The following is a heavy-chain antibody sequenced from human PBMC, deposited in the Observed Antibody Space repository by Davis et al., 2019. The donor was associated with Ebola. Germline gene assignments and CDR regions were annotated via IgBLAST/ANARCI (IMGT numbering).Heavy chain of an antibody. CDR1: GGTFSSYA. Sequence: SVKVSCKASGGTFSSYAISWVRQAPGQGLEWMGGIIPIFGTANYAQKFQGRVTITADKSTSPAYMELSSLRSEDTAVYYCARGRGRRIVATIENYYYYYGMDVWGQGTTVTVSS. CDR3: ARGRGRRIVATIENYYYYYGMDV. V-gene: IGHV1-69*06. J-gene: IGHJ6*02. D-gene: IGHD5-12*01. CDR2: IIPIFGTA.